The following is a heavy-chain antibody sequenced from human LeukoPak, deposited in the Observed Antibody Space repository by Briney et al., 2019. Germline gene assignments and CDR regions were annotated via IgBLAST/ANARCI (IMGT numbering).Heavy chain of an antibody. V-gene: IGHV3-30-3*01. D-gene: IGHD5-18*01. CDR3: ANLRGYSYGQYYFDY. Sequence: PGRSLRLSCAASGFTFSSYAMHWVRQAPGKGLEWVAVISYDGSNKYYADSVKGRFTISRDNSKNTLYLQMNSLRAEDTAVYYCANLRGYSYGQYYFDYWGQGTLVTVSS. J-gene: IGHJ4*02. CDR1: GFTFSSYA. CDR2: ISYDGSNK.